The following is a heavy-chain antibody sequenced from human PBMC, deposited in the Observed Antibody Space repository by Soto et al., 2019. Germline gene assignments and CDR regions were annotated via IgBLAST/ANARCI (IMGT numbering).Heavy chain of an antibody. J-gene: IGHJ4*02. CDR3: ARVGGNWNYDYFDY. CDR1: GGSISSSNW. CDR2: IYHSGST. V-gene: IGHV4-4*02. Sequence: PSVTLSLTCAVCGGSISSSNWWSWVRQPPGKGLEWIGEIYHSGSTNYNPSLKSRVTISVDKSKNQFSLKLSSVTAADTAVYYCARVGGNWNYDYFDYWGQGTLVTVSS. D-gene: IGHD1-7*01.